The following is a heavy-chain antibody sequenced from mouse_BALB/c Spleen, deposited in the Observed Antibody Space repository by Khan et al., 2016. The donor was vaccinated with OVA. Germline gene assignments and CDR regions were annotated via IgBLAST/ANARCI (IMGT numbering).Heavy chain of an antibody. J-gene: IGHJ3*01. CDR2: IHYGGNT. V-gene: IGHV3-1*02. CDR3: ARAGRWLPD. CDR1: GYSITSGYS. Sequence: EVQLQESGPDLVKPSQSLSLTCTVTGYSITSGYSWHWIRQFPGNKLEWMGYIHYGGNTNYNPSLKSRISITRDTSRYQFFLQSNSVTTEHTATYYWARAGRWLPDWGQGTLVTVTA.